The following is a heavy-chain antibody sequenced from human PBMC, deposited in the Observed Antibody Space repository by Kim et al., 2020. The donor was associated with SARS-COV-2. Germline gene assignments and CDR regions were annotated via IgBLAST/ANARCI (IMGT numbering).Heavy chain of an antibody. J-gene: IGHJ4*02. CDR1: GFTVSSNY. V-gene: IGHV3-53*01. Sequence: GGSLRLSCAASGFTVSSNYMSWVRQAPGKGLEWVSVIYNGGSRYFADSVKGRFTISSDNSKNTLYLQMTSLRAEDTAMYYCARERYYYAGASYYLLDYWGQGILVPVSS. CDR3: ARERYYYAGASYYLLDY. D-gene: IGHD3-10*01. CDR2: IYNGGSR.